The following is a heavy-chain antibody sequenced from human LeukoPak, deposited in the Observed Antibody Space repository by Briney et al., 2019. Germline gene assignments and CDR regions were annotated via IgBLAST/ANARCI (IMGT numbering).Heavy chain of an antibody. CDR3: GRLTS. Sequence: PGGSLRLSCAASGFTFSSCSMNWVRQAPGKGLEWVSVISSGGNTYYADSVKGRFTISRDNSKNTTYLQMNSLRAEDTAVYYCGRLTSWGQGTLVTVPS. J-gene: IGHJ4*02. D-gene: IGHD1-1*01. V-gene: IGHV3-53*01. CDR1: GFTFSSCS. CDR2: ISSGGNT.